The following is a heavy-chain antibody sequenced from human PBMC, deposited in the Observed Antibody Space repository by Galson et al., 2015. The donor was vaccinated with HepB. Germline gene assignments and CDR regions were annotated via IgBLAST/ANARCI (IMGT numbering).Heavy chain of an antibody. CDR1: GYTFTSYL. V-gene: IGHV1-46*01. Sequence: SVKVSCKASGYTFTSYLFHWVRQAPGQGLEWMGMINPGGGGTSYAQKFQGRVTMTRDTSKSTVHMELSGLNSDDTAVYYCAREDYSPDFWGQGTLVIVSS. CDR3: AREDYSPDF. D-gene: IGHD2-21*01. J-gene: IGHJ4*02. CDR2: INPGGGGT.